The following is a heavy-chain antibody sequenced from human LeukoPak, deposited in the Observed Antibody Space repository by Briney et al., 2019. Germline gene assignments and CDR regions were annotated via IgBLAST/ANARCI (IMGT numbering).Heavy chain of an antibody. CDR1: GGSFSGYY. J-gene: IGHJ3*02. V-gene: IGHV4-34*01. CDR2: INHSGST. CDR3: ASPEPAYSSIFTAFDI. D-gene: IGHD2-2*01. Sequence: PSETLSLTCAVYGGSFSGYYWSWIRQPPGKGLEWIGEINHSGSTNYNPSLKSRVTISVDTSKNQFSLKLSSVTAADTAVYYCASPEPAYSSIFTAFDIWGQGTMVTVSS.